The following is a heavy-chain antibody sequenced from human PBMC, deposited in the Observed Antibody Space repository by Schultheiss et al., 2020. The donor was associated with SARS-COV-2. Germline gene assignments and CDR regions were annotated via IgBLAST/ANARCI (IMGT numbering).Heavy chain of an antibody. CDR2: MRGDGGML. CDR3: ARFAINYDSSGYYYFDY. D-gene: IGHD3-22*01. J-gene: IGHJ4*02. Sequence: GESLKISCATSGFNFGSYWMTWVRQAPGKGLEWVANMRGDGGMLNYMGSVKGRFTISRDNAKNSLYLQMNSLRVEDTAVYYCARFAINYDSSGYYYFDYWGQGTLVTVSS. CDR1: GFNFGSYW. V-gene: IGHV3-7*01.